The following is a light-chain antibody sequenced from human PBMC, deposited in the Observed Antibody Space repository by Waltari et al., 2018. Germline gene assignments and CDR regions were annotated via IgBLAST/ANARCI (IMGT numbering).Light chain of an antibody. V-gene: IGKV2-28*01. CDR2: LGS. CDR1: QSLLHSNGYNY. CDR3: MQALQTPRT. J-gene: IGKJ1*01. Sequence: DIVMNQSPLSLPVTPGEPASISCRSSQSLLHSNGYNYLDWYLQKPGQSPQLLIYLGSTRASGVPDRFSGSVSGTDFTLKISRVEAEDIGVYYCMQALQTPRTFGQGTKLEIK.